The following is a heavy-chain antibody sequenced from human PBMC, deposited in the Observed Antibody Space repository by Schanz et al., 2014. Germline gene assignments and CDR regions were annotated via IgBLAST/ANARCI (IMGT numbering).Heavy chain of an antibody. CDR2: ISSYSTI. CDR3: AKEGSIYWDRSVDY. V-gene: IGHV3-21*05. CDR1: GFTVSAYS. D-gene: IGHD1-26*01. J-gene: IGHJ4*02. Sequence: EVQVVESGGGLVRPGGSLRLSCSGFTVSAYSANWVRQAPGKGPEWISYISSYSTIHYADSVKGRFTISRDNSKNTLYLQMNSLRPEDTAVYYCAKEGSIYWDRSVDYWGQGTLVTVSS.